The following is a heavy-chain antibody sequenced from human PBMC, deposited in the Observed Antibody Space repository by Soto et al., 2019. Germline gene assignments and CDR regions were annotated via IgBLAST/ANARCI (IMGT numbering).Heavy chain of an antibody. CDR1: GGSISSGGYY. D-gene: IGHD3-3*01. CDR2: IYYSGST. J-gene: IGHJ5*02. CDR3: ARGGFWSGYYWFDP. V-gene: IGHV4-31*03. Sequence: SETLSLTCTVSGGSISSGGYYWRWIRQHPGKGLEWIGYIYYSGSTYYNPSLKSRVTISVDTSKNQFSLKLSSVTAADTAVYSCARGGFWSGYYWFDPWGQGTLVTVSS.